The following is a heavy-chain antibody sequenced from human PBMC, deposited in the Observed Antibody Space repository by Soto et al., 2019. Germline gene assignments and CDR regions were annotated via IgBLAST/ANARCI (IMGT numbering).Heavy chain of an antibody. Sequence: SEALSLTCTVSGGSLRRSRYYWGWIRQPPGKGLEWIGRIVYSGSTYYNPSLKSRVTISVDTSKNQFSLKLSSVTAADTAVYYCARTYDGSGPSSGGYSFDIWGQGTMDTVSS. CDR3: ARTYDGSGPSSGGYSFDI. V-gene: IGHV4-39*01. J-gene: IGHJ3*02. D-gene: IGHD3-22*01. CDR1: GGSLRRSRYY. CDR2: IVYSGST.